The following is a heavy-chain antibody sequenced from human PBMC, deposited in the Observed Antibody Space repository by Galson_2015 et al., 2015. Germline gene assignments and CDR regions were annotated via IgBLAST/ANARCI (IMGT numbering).Heavy chain of an antibody. CDR3: ARVRAYTYGIDCDY. D-gene: IGHD5-18*01. J-gene: IGHJ4*02. CDR2: ISSSGSTI. Sequence: SLRLSCAASGFTFSTYEMTWIRRAPGKGLEWVSYISSSGSTIYYADSVKGRFTISRDKAKNSVYLQMNSLRAEDTAVYYCARVRAYTYGIDCDYWGQGTLVTVSS. V-gene: IGHV3-48*03. CDR1: GFTFSTYE.